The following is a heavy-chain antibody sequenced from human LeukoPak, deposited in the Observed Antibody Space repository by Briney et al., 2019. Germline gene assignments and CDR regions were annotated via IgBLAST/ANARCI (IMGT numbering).Heavy chain of an antibody. CDR2: IYYGGST. V-gene: IGHV4-59*01. D-gene: IGHD3-10*01. CDR3: ARGRARDGSYSWFDS. J-gene: IGHJ5*01. CDR1: GDSIGSYY. Sequence: PSETLSLTCSVSGDSIGSYYWTWIRQSPGKGLEWIGYIYYGGSTNYSPSLKSRVSISVDTSNNQFSLQLRSVSATDTAIYYCARGRARDGSYSWFDSWGRGTLVTVSS.